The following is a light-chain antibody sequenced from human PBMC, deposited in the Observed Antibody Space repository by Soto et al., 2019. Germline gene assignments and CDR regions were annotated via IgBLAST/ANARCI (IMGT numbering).Light chain of an antibody. V-gene: IGLV1-51*01. Sequence: QSVLTQPPSVSAAPGQKVTISCSGSSSNIGNNYVSWYQQLPGTAPKLLIYDNANRPSGIPDRFSGSKSGPSATLGITGLQTGDEADYYSGTWDRPLSAVVFGGGTKLPVL. CDR1: SSNIGNNY. CDR2: DNA. CDR3: GTWDRPLSAVV. J-gene: IGLJ2*01.